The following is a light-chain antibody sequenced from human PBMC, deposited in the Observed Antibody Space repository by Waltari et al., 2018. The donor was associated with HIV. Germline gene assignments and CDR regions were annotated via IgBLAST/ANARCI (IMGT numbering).Light chain of an antibody. J-gene: IGKJ2*01. CDR3: QQYGTSPYT. V-gene: IGKV3-20*01. CDR2: AAS. CDR1: RSVSSNY. Sequence: ENVLTQSPGTLSLSPGERATLSCRASRSVSSNYLTWYQQRPGQAPRLLIYAASTRATAIADRFSGSGSGTDFTLTISRLEPEDFAVYYCQQYGTSPYTFGQGTKVEI.